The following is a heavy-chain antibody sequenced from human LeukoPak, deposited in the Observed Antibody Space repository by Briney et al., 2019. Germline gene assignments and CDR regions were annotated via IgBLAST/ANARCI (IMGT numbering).Heavy chain of an antibody. J-gene: IGHJ4*02. CDR1: GGSISSSNYY. CDR2: IYYSGST. CDR3: ARLDGGATWPLDS. D-gene: IGHD1-26*01. Sequence: PSETLSLTCTVSGGSISSSNYYWGWIRQPPGKGLEWIGSIYYSGSTYYNPSLKSRVTMSVDMSKNQFSLNLSSVTAAEAAVFYCARLDGGATWPLDSWSQGTPVTVSS. V-gene: IGHV4-39*01.